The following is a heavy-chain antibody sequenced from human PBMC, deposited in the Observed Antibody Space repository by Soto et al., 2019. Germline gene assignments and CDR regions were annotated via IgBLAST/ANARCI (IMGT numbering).Heavy chain of an antibody. Sequence: QVQLVESGGGVVQPGRSLRLSCAASGFTFSSYAMHWVRQAPGKGLEWVAVISYDGSNKYYADSVKGRFTISRDNSKNTLYLQTNSLRAEDTAVYYCARATSGWYKDAFEIWGQGTMVTVSS. D-gene: IGHD6-19*01. CDR3: ARATSGWYKDAFEI. CDR2: ISYDGSNK. J-gene: IGHJ3*02. CDR1: GFTFSSYA. V-gene: IGHV3-30-3*01.